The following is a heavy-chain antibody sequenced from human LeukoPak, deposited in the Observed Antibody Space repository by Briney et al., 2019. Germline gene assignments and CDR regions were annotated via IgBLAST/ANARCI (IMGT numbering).Heavy chain of an antibody. Sequence: PGGSLRLSCAASGFTFRDYEMNWVRQAPGKGLEWISYISTSGKTIHYAESVKGRFTISRDNAKNSLYLQMNSLRAEDTAVYYCARDLDYWGQGTLVTVSS. J-gene: IGHJ4*02. CDR2: ISTSGKTI. CDR3: ARDLDY. V-gene: IGHV3-48*03. CDR1: GFTFRDYE.